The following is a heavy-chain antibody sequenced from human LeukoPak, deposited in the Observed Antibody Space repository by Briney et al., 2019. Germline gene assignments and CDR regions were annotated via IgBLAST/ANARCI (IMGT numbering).Heavy chain of an antibody. CDR2: INHSGST. CDR3: ARATAKYYDSSGYIFDY. D-gene: IGHD3-22*01. V-gene: IGHV4-34*01. CDR1: GGSFSGYY. Sequence: SETLSLTCAVYGGSFSGYYWSWIRQPPGKGLEWMGEINHSGSTNYNPSLKSRVTISVDTSKNQFSLKLSSVTAADTAVYYCARATAKYYDSSGYIFDYWGQGTLVTVSS. J-gene: IGHJ4*02.